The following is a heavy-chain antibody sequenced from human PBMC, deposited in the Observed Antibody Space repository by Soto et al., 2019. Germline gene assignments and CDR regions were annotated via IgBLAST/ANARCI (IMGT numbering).Heavy chain of an antibody. CDR2: INPSGGST. CDR1: GYTFTSYY. J-gene: IGHJ4*02. V-gene: IGHV1-46*03. D-gene: IGHD3-10*01. CDR3: ASESITMVRGVTPYDY. Sequence: QVQLVQSGAEVKKPGASVKVSCKASGYTFTSYYMHWVRQAPGQGLEWMGIINPSGGSTSYAQKCQGRVTMTRDTSKSTVYMELSSLRSEDTAVYYCASESITMVRGVTPYDYWGQGTLVTVSS.